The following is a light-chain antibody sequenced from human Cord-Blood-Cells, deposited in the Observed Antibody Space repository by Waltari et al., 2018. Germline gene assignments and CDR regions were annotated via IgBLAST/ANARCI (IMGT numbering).Light chain of an antibody. CDR2: SNN. V-gene: IGLV1-44*01. Sequence: QSVLTQPPSASGTPGQRVTIACSGSSSNIGRKTVTWYQQLPGTAPKLLIYSNNQRPSGVPDRFSGSKSGTSASLAISGLQSEDEADYYCAAWDDSRVVFGGGTKLTVL. CDR1: SSNIGRKT. J-gene: IGLJ2*01. CDR3: AAWDDSRVV.